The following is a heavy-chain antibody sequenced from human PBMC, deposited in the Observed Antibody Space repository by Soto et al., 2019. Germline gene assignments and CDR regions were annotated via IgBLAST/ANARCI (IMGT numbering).Heavy chain of an antibody. J-gene: IGHJ4*02. Sequence: GWSLRLSCAASGFTFTSYGMHWVRQAPGKGLEWVAVIWYDGSNKYYADSVKGRFTISRDNSKNTLYLQMNSLRAEDTAVYYCARGAGAIAAAGTNIDYWGQGTLVTV. CDR2: IWYDGSNK. CDR3: ARGAGAIAAAGTNIDY. D-gene: IGHD6-13*01. CDR1: GFTFTSYG. V-gene: IGHV3-33*01.